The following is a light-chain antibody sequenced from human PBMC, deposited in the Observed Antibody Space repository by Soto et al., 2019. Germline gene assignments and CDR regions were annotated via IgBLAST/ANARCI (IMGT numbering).Light chain of an antibody. Sequence: DIQMTQSPSTLSASVGERVTITCRASQRVSNWLAWYQQKAGKAPKLLIYDASSLKSGVPSRFSGSGSGTDFTLIIRSLQPEDFATYYCQQSYTAPLTFGGGTKVDIK. J-gene: IGKJ4*01. CDR3: QQSYTAPLT. CDR1: QRVSNW. CDR2: DAS. V-gene: IGKV1-39*01.